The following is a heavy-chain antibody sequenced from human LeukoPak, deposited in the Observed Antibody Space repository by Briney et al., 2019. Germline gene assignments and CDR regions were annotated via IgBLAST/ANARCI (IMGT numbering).Heavy chain of an antibody. J-gene: IGHJ5*02. CDR2: IYTSGST. CDR1: GGSISSGSYY. Sequence: PSETLSLTCTVSGGSISSGSYYWSWIRQPAGKGLEWIGRIYTSGSTNYNPSLKSRVTISVDTSKNQFPLKLSSVTAADTAVYYCARDHYDFWSGYYRENWFDPWGQGTLVTVSS. V-gene: IGHV4-61*02. D-gene: IGHD3-3*01. CDR3: ARDHYDFWSGYYRENWFDP.